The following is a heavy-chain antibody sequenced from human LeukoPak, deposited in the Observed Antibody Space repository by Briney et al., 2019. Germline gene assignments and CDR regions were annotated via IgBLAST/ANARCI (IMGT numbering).Heavy chain of an antibody. V-gene: IGHV3-23*01. Sequence: GGSLRLSCAASGFTFSAYGMAWVRQAPGKGLERISDIIGSGVDTYYADSFKGRFTISRDNSLNTLYLQMNSLRAEDTAVYYCAKGSSYSSGNNWFDPWGQGTLVTVSS. CDR2: IIGSGVDT. J-gene: IGHJ5*02. D-gene: IGHD3-22*01. CDR3: AKGSSYSSGNNWFDP. CDR1: GFTFSAYG.